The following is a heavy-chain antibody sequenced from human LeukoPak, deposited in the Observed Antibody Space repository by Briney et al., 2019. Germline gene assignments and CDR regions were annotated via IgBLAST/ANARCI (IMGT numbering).Heavy chain of an antibody. CDR2: IYYSGST. CDR3: GRQTITMIDPYYFDY. J-gene: IGHJ4*02. CDR1: GGSISSSSYY. Sequence: SETLSLTCTVSGGSISSSSYYWGWIRQPPGKGLEWIGSIYYSGSTYYNPSLKSRVTISVDTSKNQFSLKLSSVTAADTAVYYCGRQTITMIDPYYFDYWGQGTLVTVSS. V-gene: IGHV4-39*01. D-gene: IGHD3-22*01.